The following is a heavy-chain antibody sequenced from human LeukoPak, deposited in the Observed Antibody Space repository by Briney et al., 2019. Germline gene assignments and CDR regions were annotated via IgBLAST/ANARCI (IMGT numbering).Heavy chain of an antibody. Sequence: QPGGSLRLSCAASGFTFSSYEMNWVRQAPGKGLEWISYISTSASSIYYADSVKGRFTISRDNAKNSLYLQMNSLRAEDTAVYYCARSPIDYWGQGTLVTVSS. CDR1: GFTFSSYE. CDR2: ISTSASSI. CDR3: ARSPIDY. J-gene: IGHJ4*02. V-gene: IGHV3-48*03.